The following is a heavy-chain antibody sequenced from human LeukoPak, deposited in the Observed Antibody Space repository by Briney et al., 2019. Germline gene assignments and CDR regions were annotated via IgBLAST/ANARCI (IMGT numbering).Heavy chain of an antibody. CDR2: ISYDGSNK. Sequence: GSLRLSCAASGFTFSSYGMHWVRQAPGKGLEWVAVISYDGSNKYYADSVKGRFTISRDNSKNTLYLQMNSLRAEDTAVYYCAKGSYYDSSGWFYFDYWGQGTLVTVSS. D-gene: IGHD3-22*01. CDR1: GFTFSSYG. J-gene: IGHJ4*02. V-gene: IGHV3-30*19. CDR3: AKGSYYDSSGWFYFDY.